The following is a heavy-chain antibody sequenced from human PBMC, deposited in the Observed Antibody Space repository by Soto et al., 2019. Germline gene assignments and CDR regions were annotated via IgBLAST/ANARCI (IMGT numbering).Heavy chain of an antibody. V-gene: IGHV3-7*01. D-gene: IGHD4-4*01. Sequence: EVQLVESGGGLVQPGGSLRLSCTASGFTFSDSWMTWVRQAPGTGLEWVARIKPDESEKKYADSVKGRFSISRDNAKNSMYLQMASLRGEDTAVYYCVRGGSNYASWGQGTLVTVSS. J-gene: IGHJ5*02. CDR1: GFTFSDSW. CDR2: IKPDESEK. CDR3: VRGGSNYAS.